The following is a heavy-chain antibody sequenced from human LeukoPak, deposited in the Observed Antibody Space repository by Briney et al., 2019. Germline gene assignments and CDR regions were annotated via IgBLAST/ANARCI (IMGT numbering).Heavy chain of an antibody. Sequence: GGSLRLSCAASGFTFSSYGMHWVRQAPGKGLEWVTLISYDGSNKYYADSVKGRFTISRDNSKNTLYLQMNSLRTEDTAVYYCARDHHYYGSGTKMPDYWGQGTLVTVSS. V-gene: IGHV3-30*03. CDR3: ARDHHYYGSGTKMPDY. CDR1: GFTFSSYG. D-gene: IGHD3-10*01. CDR2: ISYDGSNK. J-gene: IGHJ4*02.